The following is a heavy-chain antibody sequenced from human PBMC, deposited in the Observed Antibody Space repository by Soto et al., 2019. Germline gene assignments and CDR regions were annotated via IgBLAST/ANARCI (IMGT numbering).Heavy chain of an antibody. V-gene: IGHV3-53*04. D-gene: IGHD5-12*01. CDR1: GFTVSSNY. CDR3: ASGYSGYDYSNAFDI. Sequence: GGSLRLSCAASGFTVSSNYMNWVRQAPGKGLEWVSVIYSGGSTYYADSVKGRFTISRHNSKNTLYLQMNSLRAEDTAVYYCASGYSGYDYSNAFDIWGQGTMVTVSS. J-gene: IGHJ3*02. CDR2: IYSGGST.